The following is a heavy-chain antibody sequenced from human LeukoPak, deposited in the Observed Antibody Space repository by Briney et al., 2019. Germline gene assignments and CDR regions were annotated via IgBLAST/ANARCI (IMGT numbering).Heavy chain of an antibody. J-gene: IGHJ3*02. D-gene: IGHD6-19*01. V-gene: IGHV3-48*03. CDR1: GFTFSSYE. CDR2: ISTSGSTI. CDR3: GAVAGTGAFDI. Sequence: LSGGSLRLSCAASGFTFSSYEMNWVRQAPGKGLEWVSYISTSGSTIYYADSVKGRFTISRDNAKNSLYLQMNGLRVEDTAVYYCGAVAGTGAFDIWGQGTMVTVSS.